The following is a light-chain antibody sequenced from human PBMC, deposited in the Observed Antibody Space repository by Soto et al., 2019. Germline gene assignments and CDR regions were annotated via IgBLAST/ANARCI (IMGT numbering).Light chain of an antibody. CDR3: QQYNNWPPIT. V-gene: IGKV3-15*01. CDR2: GAS. Sequence: EIVLTQSPATLALSPGERATLSCRASQSVSSYLAWYQQKPGQAPRLLIYGASTRATGIPARFSGSGSGTEFTLTINSLQSEDFAVYYCQQYNNWPPITFGQGTRLEIK. J-gene: IGKJ5*01. CDR1: QSVSSY.